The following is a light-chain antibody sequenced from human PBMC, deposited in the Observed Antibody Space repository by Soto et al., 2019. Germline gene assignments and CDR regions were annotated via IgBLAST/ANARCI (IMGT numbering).Light chain of an antibody. CDR1: SSDVGGYNY. Sequence: QSALTQPASVSGSPGQSITISCTGTSSDVGGYNYVSWYQQRPGKAPKLMIYEVSNRPSGVSNRSPGSKSGNTASLTISGLQAEDEADYYCSSYTSSTFYVFGTGTKVTVL. V-gene: IGLV2-14*01. CDR3: SSYTSSTFYV. J-gene: IGLJ1*01. CDR2: EVS.